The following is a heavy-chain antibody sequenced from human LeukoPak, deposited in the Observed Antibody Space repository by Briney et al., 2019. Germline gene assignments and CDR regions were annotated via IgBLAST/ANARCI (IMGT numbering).Heavy chain of an antibody. CDR1: GGSISSGGYS. Sequence: SQTLSLTCAVSGGSISSGGYSWSWIRQPPGRGLEWIGYIYHSGSTYYNPSLKSRVTISVDRSKNQFSLKLSSVTAADTAVYYCARAIFGVVNPWFDPWGQGTLVTVSS. D-gene: IGHD3-3*01. V-gene: IGHV4-30-2*01. CDR2: IYHSGST. J-gene: IGHJ5*02. CDR3: ARAIFGVVNPWFDP.